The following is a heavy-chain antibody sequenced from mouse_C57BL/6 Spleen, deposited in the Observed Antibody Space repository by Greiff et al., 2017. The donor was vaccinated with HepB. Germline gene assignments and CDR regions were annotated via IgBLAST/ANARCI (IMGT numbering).Heavy chain of an antibody. CDR3: ARSGYGRSFDY. D-gene: IGHD1-1*01. V-gene: IGHV1-69*01. Sequence: VQLQQPGAELVMPGASVKLSCKASGYTFTSYWMHWVKQRPGQGLEWIGELDPSDSYTNYNQKFKGKSTLTVDKSSSTAYMQLSSLTSEDSAVYYCARSGYGRSFDYWGQGTTLTVSS. J-gene: IGHJ2*01. CDR1: GYTFTSYW. CDR2: LDPSDSYT.